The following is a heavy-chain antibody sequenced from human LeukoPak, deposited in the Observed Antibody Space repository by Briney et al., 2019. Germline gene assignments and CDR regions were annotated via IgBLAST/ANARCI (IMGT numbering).Heavy chain of an antibody. D-gene: IGHD3-16*01. Sequence: ASVKVSCKVSGYTLTELSMHWVRQAPGKGLEGMGGFDPEDGETIYAQKFQGRVTMTEDTSADTAYMELSSLRSEDTAVYYCATAGGGPTYYYYYMDVWGKGTTVTVSS. J-gene: IGHJ6*03. CDR3: ATAGGGPTYYYYYMDV. CDR2: FDPEDGET. V-gene: IGHV1-24*01. CDR1: GYTLTELS.